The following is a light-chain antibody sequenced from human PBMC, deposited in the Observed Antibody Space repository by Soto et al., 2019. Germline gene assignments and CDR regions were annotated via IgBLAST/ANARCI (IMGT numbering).Light chain of an antibody. Sequence: DIQMTQSPSTLSASVGDRVTITCRASQSISSWLTWYQQKAGQAPKLLIYKASIVESGVPSRFSGSGSGTEFTLTISSRPPYDSATYFCQQYSYFATFGQGTRVEVK. CDR1: QSISSW. V-gene: IGKV1-5*03. CDR2: KAS. CDR3: QQYSYFAT. J-gene: IGKJ1*01.